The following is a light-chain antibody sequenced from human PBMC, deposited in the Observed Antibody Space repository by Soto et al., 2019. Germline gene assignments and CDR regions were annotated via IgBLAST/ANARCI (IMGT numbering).Light chain of an antibody. Sequence: DIVLTQSPGTLSLSPGERATLSCRASQSVITNNLAWYQQKPGQAPRLLIYGAYSRATGIQDRFSGSGSGTDFTLTISRLEPEEFAVYYCKQYGDSPITFGQGTRLEIK. J-gene: IGKJ5*01. CDR1: QSVITNN. CDR3: KQYGDSPIT. V-gene: IGKV3-20*01. CDR2: GAY.